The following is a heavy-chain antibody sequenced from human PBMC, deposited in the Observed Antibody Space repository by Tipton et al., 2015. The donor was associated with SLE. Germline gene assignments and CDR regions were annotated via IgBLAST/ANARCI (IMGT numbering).Heavy chain of an antibody. J-gene: IGHJ6*02. D-gene: IGHD1-26*01. Sequence: TLSLTCAVYGGSFSGYYWSWIRQPPGKGLEWIGYIYYSGSTNYNPSLKSRVTISVDTSKNQFSLKLSSVTAADTAVYYCARDVVLVVGANYYYYGMDVWGQGTTVTVSS. CDR1: GGSFSGYY. CDR2: IYYSGST. CDR3: ARDVVLVVGANYYYYGMDV. V-gene: IGHV4-59*01.